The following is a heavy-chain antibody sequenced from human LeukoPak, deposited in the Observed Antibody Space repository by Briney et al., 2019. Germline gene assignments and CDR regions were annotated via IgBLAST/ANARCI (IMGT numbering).Heavy chain of an antibody. Sequence: GGSLRLSCAASGFTFSTHSMSWVRQAPGKGLEWVSAISGSGGSTYYADSVKGRFTISRDNSKNTLYLQMNSLRAEDTAVYYCAKTPTARRYGDYEYYFDYWGQGTLVTVSS. CDR2: ISGSGGST. CDR3: AKTPTARRYGDYEYYFDY. V-gene: IGHV3-23*01. J-gene: IGHJ4*02. D-gene: IGHD4-17*01. CDR1: GFTFSTHS.